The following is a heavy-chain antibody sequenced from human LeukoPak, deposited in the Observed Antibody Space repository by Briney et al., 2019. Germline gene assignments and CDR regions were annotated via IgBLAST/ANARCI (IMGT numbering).Heavy chain of an antibody. D-gene: IGHD3-10*01. CDR3: ARVSLVRGAPDYYFDY. J-gene: IGHJ4*02. Sequence: CLWIRQPAGKGLEWIGRIYTSGSTNYNPSLKSRVTMSVDTSKNQFSLKLSSVTAADTAVYYCARVSLVRGAPDYYFDYWGQGTLVTVSS. CDR2: IYTSGST. V-gene: IGHV4-4*07.